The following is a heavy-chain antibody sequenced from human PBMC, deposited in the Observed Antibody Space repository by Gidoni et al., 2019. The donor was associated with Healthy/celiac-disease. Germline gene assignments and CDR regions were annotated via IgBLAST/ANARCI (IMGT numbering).Heavy chain of an antibody. CDR1: GFTFISYG. Sequence: VHLVESGGGVVQSGRSLRLSCAASGFTFISYGMHWVRQAPGKGLAWVAVIWYDGSNKYYEDSGKGRFTISRDNSKNTGYLQMNSLRAEDTAVYYCARVNGDIVATRWDYYYGRDVWGQGTTVTVSS. V-gene: IGHV3-33*01. CDR2: IWYDGSNK. J-gene: IGHJ6*02. CDR3: ARVNGDIVATRWDYYYGRDV. D-gene: IGHD5-12*01.